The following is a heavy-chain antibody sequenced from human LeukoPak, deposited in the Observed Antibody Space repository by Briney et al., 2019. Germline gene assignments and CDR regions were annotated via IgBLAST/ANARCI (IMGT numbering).Heavy chain of an antibody. CDR1: EFTFSSYN. Sequence: GGSLRLSCAASEFTFSSYNMNWVRQAPGKGLEWVSSISSTSKYIYYADSVKGRFTISRDNAKNSLYLQMNSLRAEDTAVYYCAREPFWSGYYSNLHFDYWGQGTLATVSS. CDR2: ISSTSKYI. J-gene: IGHJ4*02. CDR3: AREPFWSGYYSNLHFDY. V-gene: IGHV3-21*01. D-gene: IGHD3-3*01.